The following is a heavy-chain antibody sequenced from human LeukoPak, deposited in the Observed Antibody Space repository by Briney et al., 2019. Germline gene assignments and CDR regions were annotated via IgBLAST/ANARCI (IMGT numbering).Heavy chain of an antibody. D-gene: IGHD3-22*01. CDR3: ARPFEGGNYYDSSGLYNWFDP. CDR2: ISHSGTT. Sequence: SETLSLTCSVSRYSISSGYYWGWIRQSPGKGLEWIGSISHSGTTYYNPSLRSRVTISVDTSKNQFSLKLSSATAADTAVYYCARPFEGGNYYDSSGLYNWFDPWGQGTLVTVSS. J-gene: IGHJ5*02. V-gene: IGHV4-38-2*01. CDR1: RYSISSGYY.